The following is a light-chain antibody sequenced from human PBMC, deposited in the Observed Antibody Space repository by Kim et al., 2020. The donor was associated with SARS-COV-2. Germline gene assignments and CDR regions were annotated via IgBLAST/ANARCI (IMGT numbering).Light chain of an antibody. CDR2: EDD. CDR1: GGGIASKY. Sequence: NTVTISCTGGGGGIASKYVQCCQQRPGSAPTTVIYEDDRRPSGVPDRFSGSIDSSSNSASLTISGLKTEDEADYYCQSYDSNNHAVFGGGTRLTVL. V-gene: IGLV6-57*02. J-gene: IGLJ2*01. CDR3: QSYDSNNHAV.